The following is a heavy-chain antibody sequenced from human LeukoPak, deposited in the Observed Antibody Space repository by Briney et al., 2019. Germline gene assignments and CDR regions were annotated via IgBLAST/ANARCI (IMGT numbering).Heavy chain of an antibody. J-gene: IGHJ5*02. CDR1: GGTFSSYA. CDR2: IIPIFGTA. Sequence: SVKVSFKASGGTFSSYAISWVRQAPGQGLEWMGGIIPIFGTANYAQKFQGRVTTTADKSTSTAYMELSSLRSEDTAVCYCAREAIVVVPAAMEGASRFDPWGQGTLVTVSS. CDR3: AREAIVVVPAAMEGASRFDP. V-gene: IGHV1-69*06. D-gene: IGHD2-2*01.